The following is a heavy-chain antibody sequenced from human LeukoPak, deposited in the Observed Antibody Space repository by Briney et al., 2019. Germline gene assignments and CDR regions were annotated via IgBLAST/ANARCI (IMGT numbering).Heavy chain of an antibody. D-gene: IGHD3-10*01. CDR3: VKDSSSGSYFDY. V-gene: IGHV3-64D*06. CDR1: GFTFSRCA. Sequence: GGSLRLSCSASGFTFSRCAMHWVRQAPGKGLEYVSAISSNGGSTYYADSVKGRFTISRDNSRNTLHLQMSSLRVEDTAVYYCVKDSSSGSYFDYWGQGTLVTVSS. CDR2: ISSNGGST. J-gene: IGHJ4*02.